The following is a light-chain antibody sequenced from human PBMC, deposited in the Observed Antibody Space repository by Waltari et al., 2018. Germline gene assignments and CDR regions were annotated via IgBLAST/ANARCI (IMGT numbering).Light chain of an antibody. Sequence: DIQMTQSPSSLSASVGDRVDITCRAAESVSMSLNWFQQKPGKAPNLLVYAASNLQYGVPSRFSGSGSGTHFTLTITSLQPEDFATYYCQQTFTTPWTFGQGTKVEV. CDR1: ESVSMS. CDR3: QQTFTTPWT. J-gene: IGKJ1*01. CDR2: AAS. V-gene: IGKV1-39*01.